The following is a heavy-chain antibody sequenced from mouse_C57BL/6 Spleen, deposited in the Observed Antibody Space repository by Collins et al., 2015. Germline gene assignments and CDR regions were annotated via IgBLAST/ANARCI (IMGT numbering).Heavy chain of an antibody. Sequence: QVQLQQPGAELVRPGASVKLSCKAFGYTFTDYWIAWIKQRPGHGLEWIGEILPGSGNINYHDKFKGKATLTADTSSKTAYMQLSSLTTEDSAIYYCTRNSAMDCWGQGTSVTVSS. V-gene: IGHV1-9*01. CDR3: TRNSAMDC. CDR2: ILPGSGNI. J-gene: IGHJ4*01. CDR1: GYTFTDYW.